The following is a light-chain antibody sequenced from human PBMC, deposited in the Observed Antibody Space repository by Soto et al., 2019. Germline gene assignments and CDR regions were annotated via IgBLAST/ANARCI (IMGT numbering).Light chain of an antibody. Sequence: QSVLTQPPSVSGAPGQRVTISCTGSSSNIGAGYDVHWYQQLPGTAPKLLIYSNNQRPSGVPDRFSGSKSGTSASLAISGLQSEDEADYYCAAWDDSLNGPYVLGTGTKVTVL. CDR3: AAWDDSLNGPYV. CDR2: SNN. CDR1: SSNIGAGYD. V-gene: IGLV1-44*01. J-gene: IGLJ1*01.